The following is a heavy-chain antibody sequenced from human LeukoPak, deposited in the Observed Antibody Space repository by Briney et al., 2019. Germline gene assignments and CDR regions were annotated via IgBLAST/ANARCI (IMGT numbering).Heavy chain of an antibody. Sequence: GASVKVSCKASGYIFNGYDINWVRHATGQGLGWMGWMNPNSGNTGYAQKFQGRVTMTRDTSISTAYMELSSMISEDTAVYYCAREPMRGRAGDNAFDIWGQGTMVTVSS. CDR3: AREPMRGRAGDNAFDI. CDR1: GYIFNGYD. V-gene: IGHV1-8*01. CDR2: MNPNSGNT. D-gene: IGHD7-27*01. J-gene: IGHJ3*02.